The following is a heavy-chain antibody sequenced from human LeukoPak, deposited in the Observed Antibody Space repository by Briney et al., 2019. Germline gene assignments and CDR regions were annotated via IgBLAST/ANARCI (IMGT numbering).Heavy chain of an antibody. Sequence: SQTLSLTCTVSGGSISSGDYYWSWIRQPPGKGLEWIGYIDYSGSTYYNPSLKSQVTISVNTSKHQFSLKLSSVTAADTAVYYCARSTSAAGTFDYWGQGTLVTVSS. J-gene: IGHJ4*02. CDR3: ARSTSAAGTFDY. CDR2: IDYSGST. V-gene: IGHV4-30-4*08. D-gene: IGHD6-13*01. CDR1: GGSISSGDYY.